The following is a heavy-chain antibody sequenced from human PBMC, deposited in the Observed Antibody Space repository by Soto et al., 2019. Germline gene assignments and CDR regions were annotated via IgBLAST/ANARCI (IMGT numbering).Heavy chain of an antibody. CDR2: IASDGKDK. CDR1: GFTFSNYA. J-gene: IGHJ4*02. D-gene: IGHD6-13*01. V-gene: IGHV3-30*18. Sequence: QVQLVESGGGVVQPGRSLKLSCAASGFTFSNYAIHWVRQAPGKGLEWVAVIASDGKDKRYADSVKGRFTISRDNSKNTVYLQMNSLRGEDTAVYYCAKDGAIAAADYFFDYWGPGSLVTVSS. CDR3: AKDGAIAAADYFFDY.